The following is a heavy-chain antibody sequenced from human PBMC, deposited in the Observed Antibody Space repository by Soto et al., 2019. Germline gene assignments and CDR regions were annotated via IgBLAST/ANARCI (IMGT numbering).Heavy chain of an antibody. CDR2: IIPVFGTP. CDR3: ARGGALSTSWYRGDGLDS. D-gene: IGHD6-13*01. CDR1: GYSFSSHA. Sequence: QVQLEQSGSEVKKSGSSVKVSCKASGYSFSSHAITWVRQAPGQGLVWMGGIIPVFGTPSYAQTFQGRVTISEDKSTNTSSLELRSLRSQDTAVYYCARGGALSTSWYRGDGLDSWGQGTQVTVSS. J-gene: IGHJ4*02. V-gene: IGHV1-69*06.